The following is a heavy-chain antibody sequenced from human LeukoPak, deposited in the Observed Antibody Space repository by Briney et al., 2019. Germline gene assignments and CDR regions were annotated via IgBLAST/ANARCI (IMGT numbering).Heavy chain of an antibody. V-gene: IGHV5-51*01. D-gene: IGHD5-18*01. CDR1: GYSFTSYW. Sequence: GESLKISCKGSGYSFTSYWIGWVRQMPGKGLEWMGIIYPGDSDTTYSPSFEGQVTISVDKSNSTAYLQWSSLKASDTGIYYCARQGYSYGYKWCDPWGQGTRVTVSS. CDR2: IYPGDSDT. CDR3: ARQGYSYGYKWCDP. J-gene: IGHJ5*02.